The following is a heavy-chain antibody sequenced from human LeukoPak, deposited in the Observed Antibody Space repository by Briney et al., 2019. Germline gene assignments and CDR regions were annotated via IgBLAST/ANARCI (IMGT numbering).Heavy chain of an antibody. V-gene: IGHV3-30*09. Sequence: PGGSLRLSCAASGFTFSSYAMHWVRQAPGKGLEWVAVISYDGSNKYYADSVKGRFAISRDNSKNTLYLQMNSLKTEDTAVYYCTTALYSSSWYRWGQGTLVTVSS. D-gene: IGHD6-13*01. CDR1: GFTFSSYA. CDR2: ISYDGSNK. J-gene: IGHJ5*02. CDR3: TTALYSSSWYR.